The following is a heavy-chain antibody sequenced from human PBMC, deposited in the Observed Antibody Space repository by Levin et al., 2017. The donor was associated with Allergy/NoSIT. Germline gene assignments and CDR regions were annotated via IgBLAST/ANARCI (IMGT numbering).Heavy chain of an antibody. D-gene: IGHD1-20*01. J-gene: IGHJ4*02. CDR1: GGTFSSYT. Sequence: ASVKVSCKASGGTFSSYTISWVRQAPGQGLEWMGRIIPILGIANYAQKFQGRVTITADKSTSTAYMELSSLRSEDTAVYYCARDRAAYNWNPQSNNPFDYWGQGTLVTVSS. V-gene: IGHV1-69*04. CDR3: ARDRAAYNWNPQSNNPFDY. CDR2: IIPILGIA.